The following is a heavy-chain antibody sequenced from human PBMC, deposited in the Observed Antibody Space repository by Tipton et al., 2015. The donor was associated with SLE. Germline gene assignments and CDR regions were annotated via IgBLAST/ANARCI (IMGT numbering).Heavy chain of an antibody. D-gene: IGHD2-21*01. CDR2: IYSSGTT. CDR3: ARHPKRESGSQFLFDY. V-gene: IGHV4-61*05. J-gene: IGHJ4*02. CDR1: GGSISKSSHY. Sequence: LRLSCTVSGGSISKSSHYWGWIRQPPGKGLEWIGWIYSSGTTSHNPSLKSRVTLSVDTSKNQFSLKLSSVTAADTAVYYCARHPKRESGSQFLFDYWGQGTLVTVSS.